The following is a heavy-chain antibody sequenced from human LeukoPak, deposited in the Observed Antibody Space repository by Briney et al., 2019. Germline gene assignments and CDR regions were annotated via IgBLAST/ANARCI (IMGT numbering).Heavy chain of an antibody. CDR3: ARGGPKPLTSKFDP. V-gene: IGHV3-21*01. J-gene: IGHJ5*02. Sequence: PGGSLRLSCAASGFTFSSDSMNWVRQAPGKGREWGSSIISSSSYIYYADSVKGRFTISRDNAKNSLYLQMNSLRAEDTAVYYCARGGPKPLTSKFDPWGQGTLVTVSS. CDR1: GFTFSSDS. CDR2: IISSSSYI.